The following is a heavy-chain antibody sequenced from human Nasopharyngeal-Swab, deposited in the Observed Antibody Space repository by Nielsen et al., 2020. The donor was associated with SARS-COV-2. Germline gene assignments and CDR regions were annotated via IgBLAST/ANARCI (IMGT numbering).Heavy chain of an antibody. J-gene: IGHJ6*02. CDR1: GFTFSSYA. CDR2: ISGSGGST. D-gene: IGHD6-13*01. Sequence: GGSLRLSCAASGFTFSSYAMSWVRQAPGKGLEWVSAISGSGGSTYYADSVKGRFTISRDNSKNTLYLQMNSLRAEDTAVYYCANSWYDYYYGMDVWGQGTTVTVSS. CDR3: ANSWYDYYYGMDV. V-gene: IGHV3-23*01.